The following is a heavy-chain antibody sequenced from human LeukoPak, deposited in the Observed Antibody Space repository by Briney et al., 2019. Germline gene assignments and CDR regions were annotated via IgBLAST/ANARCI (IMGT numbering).Heavy chain of an antibody. Sequence: GGSLRLSCAASGFTFNNYWMTWFRQAPGKGLEWVANIKQDGTEIFYVDSVRGRFIISRDNAKNSLYLQMNSLRVEDTAVYYCAREAYCGGDCYHFDYWGQGTLVTVSS. V-gene: IGHV3-7*01. J-gene: IGHJ4*02. CDR3: AREAYCGGDCYHFDY. CDR1: GFTFNNYW. CDR2: IKQDGTEI. D-gene: IGHD2-21*02.